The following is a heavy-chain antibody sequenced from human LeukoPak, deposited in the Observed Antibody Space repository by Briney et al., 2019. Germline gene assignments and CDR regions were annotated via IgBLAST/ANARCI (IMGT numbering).Heavy chain of an antibody. CDR2: MNPNSGNT. D-gene: IGHD2-15*01. J-gene: IGHJ6*02. CDR1: GYTFTSYD. V-gene: IGHV1-8*01. CDR3: AREGYCSGGSCQGYYYGMDD. Sequence: ASVKVSCKASGYTFTSYDINWVRQATGQGLEWMGWMNPNSGNTGYAQKFQGRVTMTRNTSISTAYMELSSLRSEDTAVYYCAREGYCSGGSCQGYYYGMDDWGQGTTVTVSS.